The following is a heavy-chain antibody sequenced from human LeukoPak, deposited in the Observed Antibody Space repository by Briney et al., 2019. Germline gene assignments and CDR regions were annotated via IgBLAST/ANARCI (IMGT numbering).Heavy chain of an antibody. CDR3: ARGGRTVTTPVGVDY. J-gene: IGHJ4*02. CDR1: GFTFSSYT. CDR2: ISYSNSYI. Sequence: PGGSLRLSCAASGFTFSSYTMNWVRQAPGKGLEWVSSISYSNSYICYADSVKGRFTISRDTAKNSLYLQMNSLRAEDTAVYYCARGGRTVTTPVGVDYWGQGTLVTVSP. V-gene: IGHV3-21*01. D-gene: IGHD4-17*01.